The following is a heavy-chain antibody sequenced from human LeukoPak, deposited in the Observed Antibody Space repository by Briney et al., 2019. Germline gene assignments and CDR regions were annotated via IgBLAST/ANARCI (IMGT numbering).Heavy chain of an antibody. CDR2: IYSGGST. J-gene: IGHJ1*01. CDR3: AREGRPVEMATTGPEYFQH. D-gene: IGHD5-24*01. Sequence: PGGPLRLSCAASEFTVSSNYMSWVRQAPGKGLEWFSVIYSGGSTYYADSVKGRFTISRDNSKNTLYLQRNSLRAEETAVYYCAREGRPVEMATTGPEYFQHWGQGTLVTVSS. CDR1: EFTVSSNY. V-gene: IGHV3-66*01.